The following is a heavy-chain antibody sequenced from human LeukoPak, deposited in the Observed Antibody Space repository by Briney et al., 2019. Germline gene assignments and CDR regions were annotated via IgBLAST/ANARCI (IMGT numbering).Heavy chain of an antibody. CDR2: IYSGGST. V-gene: IGHV3-66*01. CDR1: GFTVSSNY. CDR3: ARGLKYSTGWHCFDY. Sequence: PGGSLRLSCAASGFTVSSNYMSWVRQAPGKGLEWVSVIYSGGSTYYADSVKGRFTISRDNSKNTLYLQMNSLRAEDTAVYYCARGLKYSTGWHCFDYWGQGTLVTVSS. D-gene: IGHD6-19*01. J-gene: IGHJ4*02.